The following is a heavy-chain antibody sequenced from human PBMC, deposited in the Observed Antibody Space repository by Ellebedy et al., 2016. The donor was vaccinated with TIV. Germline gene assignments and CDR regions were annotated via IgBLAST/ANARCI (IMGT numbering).Heavy chain of an antibody. V-gene: IGHV3-66*01. CDR2: IYSDGAT. CDR3: ASIRTDNDY. CDR1: GFTFSSYA. Sequence: GESLKISCAASGFTFSSYAMSWVRQAPGKGLEWLSAIYSDGATYYADSVKHRLTISRDNSKNTVSLQMNNLRAEDTAVYYCASIRTDNDYWGQGTLVIVSS. J-gene: IGHJ4*02. D-gene: IGHD2-15*01.